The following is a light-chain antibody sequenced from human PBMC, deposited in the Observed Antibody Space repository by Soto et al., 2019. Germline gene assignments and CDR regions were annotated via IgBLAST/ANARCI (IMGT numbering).Light chain of an antibody. CDR1: QSVRSSY. J-gene: IGKJ4*01. V-gene: IGKV3-20*01. CDR2: AAS. CDR3: QQYGSSPLT. Sequence: EIVLTQSPGTLSLSPGERATLSCRVSQSVRSSYLAWYQQKPGLAPRLLIYAASSRATGIPDRFSGSGSGTDFTLTISRLEPEDLAVYYCQQYGSSPLTFGGGTKVEIK.